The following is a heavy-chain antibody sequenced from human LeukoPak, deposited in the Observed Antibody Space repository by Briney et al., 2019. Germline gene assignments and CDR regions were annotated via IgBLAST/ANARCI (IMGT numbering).Heavy chain of an antibody. CDR2: ISAYNGNT. CDR1: GYTFTSFG. Sequence: ASVKVSCKASGYTFTSFGISWVRQAPGQGLEWMGWISAYNGNTNYPQKLQGRVTMTTDTSTSTVYMELSSLRSEDTAVYYCARVGSLCSSTSCYDVWGQGTLVTVSS. V-gene: IGHV1-18*01. J-gene: IGHJ4*02. D-gene: IGHD2-2*01. CDR3: ARVGSLCSSTSCYDV.